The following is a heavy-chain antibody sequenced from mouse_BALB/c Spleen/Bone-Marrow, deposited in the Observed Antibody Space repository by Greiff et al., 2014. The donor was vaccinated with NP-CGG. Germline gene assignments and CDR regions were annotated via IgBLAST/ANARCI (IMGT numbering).Heavy chain of an antibody. Sequence: EVQLQQSGSELVKPGASVKLSCAASGFNIKDTYMHWVKQRPEQGLEWIGRIDPANGDTKYDPKFQGKATITADTSSNTAYLQLSSLTSEDTAVYYCTRPSFYYGSSYWYFDDWGAGTTVTVSS. D-gene: IGHD1-1*01. CDR1: GFNIKDTY. CDR3: TRPSFYYGSSYWYFDD. V-gene: IGHV14-3*02. CDR2: IDPANGDT. J-gene: IGHJ1*01.